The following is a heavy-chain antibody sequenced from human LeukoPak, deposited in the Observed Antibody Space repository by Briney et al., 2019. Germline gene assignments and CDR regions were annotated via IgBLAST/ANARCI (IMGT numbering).Heavy chain of an antibody. D-gene: IGHD3-10*01. CDR2: ISGSGGST. J-gene: IGHJ4*02. Sequence: GGSLRLSCAASGFTVSSNYMSWVRQAPGKGLEWVSAISGSGGSTYYADSVKGRFTISRDNSKNTLYLQMNSLRAEDTAVYYCAKFSRYYYGSGSPLYYFDYWGQGTLVTVSS. CDR1: GFTVSSNY. CDR3: AKFSRYYYGSGSPLYYFDY. V-gene: IGHV3-23*01.